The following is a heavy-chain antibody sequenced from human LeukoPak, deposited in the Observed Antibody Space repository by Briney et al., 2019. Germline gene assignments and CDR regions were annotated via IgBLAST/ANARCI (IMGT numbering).Heavy chain of an antibody. CDR3: ARQSYNWNEAFDI. CDR2: IYPGDSDT. D-gene: IGHD1-20*01. V-gene: IGHV5-51*01. CDR1: GYSFTNSW. Sequence: GESLKISCTASGYSFTNSWIGWVRQLPGKGLEWMGIIYPGDSDTRYSPSFQGQVTISADKSISTAYLQWSSLKASDTAMYYCARQSYNWNEAFDIWGQGTMVTVSS. J-gene: IGHJ3*02.